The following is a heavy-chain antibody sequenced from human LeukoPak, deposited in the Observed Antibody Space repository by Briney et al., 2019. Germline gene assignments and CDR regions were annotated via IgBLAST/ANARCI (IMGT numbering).Heavy chain of an antibody. Sequence: PGGSLRLSCAASGFTFSSYAMSWVRQAPGKGLEWVSAISGSGGSTYYADSVKGRFTISRDNSKNTLYLQMNSLRAEDTAVYYCAKHEYYDFWSGYSFDYWGQGTLVTVSS. D-gene: IGHD3-3*01. CDR1: GFTFSSYA. CDR2: ISGSGGST. CDR3: AKHEYYDFWSGYSFDY. J-gene: IGHJ4*02. V-gene: IGHV3-23*01.